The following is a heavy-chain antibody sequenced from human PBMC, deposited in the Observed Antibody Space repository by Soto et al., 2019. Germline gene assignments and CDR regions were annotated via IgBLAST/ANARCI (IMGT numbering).Heavy chain of an antibody. CDR1: GGPMSIYY. J-gene: IGHJ6*02. CDR3: ASAKIQPLVRGSQKGMDV. D-gene: IGHD3-10*01. V-gene: IGHV4-4*07. CDR2: IYTSETS. Sequence: PSETLSLTSSVSGGPMSIYYWSWIRQSAGKGLEWIGSIYTSETSNYNPSLKSRVTMLLDTSKNQFSLNLTSVTAADTAVYYCASAKIQPLVRGSQKGMDVWGQGTTFTVSS.